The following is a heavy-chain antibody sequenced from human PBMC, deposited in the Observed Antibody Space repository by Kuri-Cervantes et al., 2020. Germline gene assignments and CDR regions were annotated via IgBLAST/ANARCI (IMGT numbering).Heavy chain of an antibody. CDR3: AKGNIAVAGYYMDV. CDR2: IRYDGSDK. V-gene: IGHV3-30*02. D-gene: IGHD6-19*01. J-gene: IGHJ6*03. Sequence: GESLKISCAASGFTFRDYGMQWVRQAPGKGLEWVTFIRYDGSDKYYADSVKGRFTISRDNSKNTLYLQMDSLRAEDTAIYYCAKGNIAVAGYYMDVWGKGTTVTVSS. CDR1: GFTFRDYG.